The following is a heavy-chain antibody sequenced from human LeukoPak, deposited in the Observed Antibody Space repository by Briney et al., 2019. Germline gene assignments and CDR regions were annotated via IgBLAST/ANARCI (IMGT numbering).Heavy chain of an antibody. CDR3: ARTGNPATGDY. D-gene: IGHD1-1*01. Sequence: PGGSLRLSCAASGFTFSSYWMHWVRQAPGKGLEWVAVISYDGSNKYYADSVKGRFTISRDNAKNSLYLQMNSLRAEDTAVYYCARTGNPATGDYWGQGTLVTVSS. J-gene: IGHJ4*02. CDR2: ISYDGSNK. CDR1: GFTFSSYW. V-gene: IGHV3-30*03.